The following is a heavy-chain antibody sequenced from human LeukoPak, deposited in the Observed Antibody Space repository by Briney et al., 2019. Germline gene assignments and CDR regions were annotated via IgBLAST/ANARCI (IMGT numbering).Heavy chain of an antibody. CDR2: IYYSGST. Sequence: SETLSLTCTVSGGSISSYYWSWIRQPPGKGLEWIGYIYYSGSTNYNPSLKSRVTISVDTSKNQFSLKLSSVTAADTAVYYCARGETYYYDSRYDYWGQGTLVTVSS. V-gene: IGHV4-59*01. D-gene: IGHD3-22*01. CDR1: GGSISSYY. CDR3: ARGETYYYDSRYDY. J-gene: IGHJ4*02.